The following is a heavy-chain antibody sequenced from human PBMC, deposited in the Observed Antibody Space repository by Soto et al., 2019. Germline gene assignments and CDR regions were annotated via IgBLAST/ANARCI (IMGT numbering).Heavy chain of an antibody. CDR1: GFTVSASY. V-gene: IGHV3-53*01. CDR2: MYRDGRT. J-gene: IGHJ5*02. D-gene: IGHD4-17*01. CDR3: ARDPHDYGVYGGLDL. Sequence: ESGGGLIQSGGSLRLSCAVSGFTVSASYINWVRQAPGKGLEWVSVMYRDGRTYYADSVKGRFTLSRDNSKNSVSLQMNSLRAEDTAVYYCARDPHDYGVYGGLDLWGQGTLVTVSS.